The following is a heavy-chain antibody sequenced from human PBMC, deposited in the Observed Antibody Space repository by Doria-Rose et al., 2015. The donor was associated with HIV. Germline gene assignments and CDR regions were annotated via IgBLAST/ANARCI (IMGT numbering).Heavy chain of an antibody. CDR1: GFTFSKAW. Sequence: PGGSLRLSCAVSGFTFSKAWMSWVRQAPGRGLEWIGRIKSTTDGGTIDYAAPVKDRFTISRDDSKNTLYLQMNSLKTEDTALYYCSTDAAVRPLDGYWGQGTLVTVSS. CDR3: STDAAVRPLDGY. D-gene: IGHD6-19*01. V-gene: IGHV3-15*01. J-gene: IGHJ4*02. CDR2: IKSTTDGGTI.